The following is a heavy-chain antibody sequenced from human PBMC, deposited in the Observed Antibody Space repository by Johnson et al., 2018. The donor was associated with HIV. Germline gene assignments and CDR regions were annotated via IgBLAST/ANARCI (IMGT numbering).Heavy chain of an antibody. V-gene: IGHV3-30*14. CDR3: ARDHYYDSSGYHEGDAFDI. J-gene: IGHJ3*02. D-gene: IGHD3-22*01. Sequence: QVQLVESGGGLVQPGRSLRLSCAASGFTFSDYAMHWVRQAPGKGLEWVAVMSFDGSNKYYADSVKGRFTISRDNSKNTLYLQMNSLRAEDTAVYYCARDHYYDSSGYHEGDAFDIWSQGTMVTVSS. CDR2: MSFDGSNK. CDR1: GFTFSDYA.